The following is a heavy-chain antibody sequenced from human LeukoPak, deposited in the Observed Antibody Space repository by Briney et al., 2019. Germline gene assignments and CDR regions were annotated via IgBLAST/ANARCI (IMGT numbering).Heavy chain of an antibody. CDR2: MNPHRGGT. D-gene: IGHD1-1*01. CDR3: ARDLNQLGTGLDY. CDR1: GYTFTYYY. Sequence: GASAKVSCKASGYTFTYYYIHWVREAPEQGPARMGWMNPHRGGTNYAQRPRGRVTMTTDTSLSTAYIELSSLTSAVESVYNCARDLNQLGTGLDYWGQGTLLTVSS. J-gene: IGHJ4*02. V-gene: IGHV1-2*02.